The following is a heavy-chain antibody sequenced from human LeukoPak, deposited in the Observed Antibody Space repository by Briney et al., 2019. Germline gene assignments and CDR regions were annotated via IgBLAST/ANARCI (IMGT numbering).Heavy chain of an antibody. CDR1: GGSVSSGSYY. J-gene: IGHJ4*02. Sequence: SETLSLTCTVSGGSVSSGSYYWSWIRQPPGKGLELIGYIYYSGSTSYNPSLKSRVTISVDTSKNQFSLKLSSVTAADTAVYYCARTSGSYPYYSDYWGQGTLVTVSS. CDR2: IYYSGST. CDR3: ARTSGSYPYYSDY. V-gene: IGHV4-61*01. D-gene: IGHD1-26*01.